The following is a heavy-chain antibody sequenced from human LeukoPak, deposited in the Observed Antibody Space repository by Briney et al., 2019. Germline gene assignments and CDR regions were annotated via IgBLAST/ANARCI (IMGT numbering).Heavy chain of an antibody. CDR2: ISGSGGST. J-gene: IGHJ4*02. CDR3: AKANYYDFWSGYNVSFDY. Sequence: GGSLRLSCAAPGFTFSSYAMSWVRQAPGKGLEWVSAISGSGGSTYYADSVKGRFTISRDNSKNTLYLQMNSLRAEDTAVYYCAKANYYDFWSGYNVSFDYWGQGTLVTVSS. D-gene: IGHD3-3*01. CDR1: GFTFSSYA. V-gene: IGHV3-23*01.